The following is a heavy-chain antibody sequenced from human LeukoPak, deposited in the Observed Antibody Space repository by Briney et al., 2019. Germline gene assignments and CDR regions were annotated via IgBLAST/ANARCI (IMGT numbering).Heavy chain of an antibody. D-gene: IGHD3-10*01. CDR2: ISSSGSTI. CDR1: GFTFSSYE. J-gene: IGHJ5*02. Sequence: PGGSLRLSCAASGFTFSSYEMNWVRQAPGKGLEWVSYISSSGSTIYYADSVKGRFTISRDNAKNSLYLQMNSLRAEDTAVYYCARGVYGSAANWFDPWGQGTLVTVPS. CDR3: ARGVYGSAANWFDP. V-gene: IGHV3-48*03.